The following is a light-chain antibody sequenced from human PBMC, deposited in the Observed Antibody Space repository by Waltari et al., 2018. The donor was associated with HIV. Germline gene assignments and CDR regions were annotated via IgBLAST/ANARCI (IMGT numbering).Light chain of an antibody. CDR3: GSYTGSDTLLGV. J-gene: IGLJ1*01. V-gene: IGLV2-14*01. CDR2: YVN. CDR1: SSDVGAYTY. Sequence: QSARTQPPSVSGSPGQSISLSCPGTSSDVGAYTYVSWYQHHPGQALNFIIDYVNFRPSGISSRFSGSKSGNTASLTISGLQAEDEADYYCGSYTGSDTLLGVFGTGTKVTVL.